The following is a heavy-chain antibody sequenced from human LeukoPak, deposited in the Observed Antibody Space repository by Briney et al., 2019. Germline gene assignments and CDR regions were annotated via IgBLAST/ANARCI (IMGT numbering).Heavy chain of an antibody. CDR3: GKEGGA. CDR1: GFTFTNAW. D-gene: IGHD3-16*01. V-gene: IGHV3-15*01. Sequence: GSLRLSCAASGFTFTNAWMSWVRQAPGKGLEWVGRLKTNAEGGTTDYAAPVKGRFTISRDDSRDTLYLQMNSLKVEDTATYYCGKEGGAWGQGTKVTVSS. CDR2: LKTNAEGGTT. J-gene: IGHJ5*02.